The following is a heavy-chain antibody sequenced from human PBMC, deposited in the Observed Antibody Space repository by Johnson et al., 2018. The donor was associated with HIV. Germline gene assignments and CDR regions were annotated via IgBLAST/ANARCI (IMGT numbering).Heavy chain of an antibody. Sequence: VQVVESGGGVVRPGGSLRLSCAASQFTFSDYGMHWVRQAPGKGLEWVTFIRYDGSEKSYADSVKGRFTISRDNSKNTLYLQMNSLRVEDTALYYCMVAPRPGDAFDIWGQGTMVTVSS. V-gene: IGHV3-30*02. CDR1: QFTFSDYG. CDR2: IRYDGSEK. CDR3: MVAPRPGDAFDI. D-gene: IGHD2-8*01. J-gene: IGHJ3*02.